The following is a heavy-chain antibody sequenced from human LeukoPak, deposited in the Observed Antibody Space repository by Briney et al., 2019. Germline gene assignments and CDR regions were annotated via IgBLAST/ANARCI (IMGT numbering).Heavy chain of an antibody. V-gene: IGHV1-8*03. D-gene: IGHD3-22*01. CDR3: ARANYYDSSGYSWGHYCYYYMDV. Sequence: GASVKVSCKASGYTFTSYDINWVRQATGQGLEWMGWMNPNSGNTGYAQKFQGRVTITRNTSISTAYMELSSLRSEDTAVYYCARANYYDSSGYSWGHYCYYYMDVWGKGTTVTVSS. CDR1: GYTFTSYD. CDR2: MNPNSGNT. J-gene: IGHJ6*03.